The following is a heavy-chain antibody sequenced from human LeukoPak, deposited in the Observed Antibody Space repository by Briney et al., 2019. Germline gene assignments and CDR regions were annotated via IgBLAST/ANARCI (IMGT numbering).Heavy chain of an antibody. D-gene: IGHD6-13*01. CDR2: IKEDGSEK. Sequence: GGSLSLSCAASGFTFSNYWMSWVRQAPGKGLEWVADIKEDGSEKYYVDSVKGRFTISRDNARNSLYLQMNSLRAEDTAVYYCASGRQLGYWGQGTLVTVSS. CDR1: GFTFSNYW. CDR3: ASGRQLGY. J-gene: IGHJ4*02. V-gene: IGHV3-7*01.